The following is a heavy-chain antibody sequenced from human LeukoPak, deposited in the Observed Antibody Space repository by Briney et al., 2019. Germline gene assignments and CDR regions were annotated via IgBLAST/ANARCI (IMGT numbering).Heavy chain of an antibody. J-gene: IGHJ6*03. V-gene: IGHV4-59*08. D-gene: IGHD3-10*01. CDR3: ARLGRFGELLPYYYYMDV. CDR1: GGSISSYY. CDR2: IYYSGST. Sequence: SETLSLTCTVSGGSISSYYWSWIRQPPGKGLEWIGYIYYSGSTHYNPSLKSRVTISVDTSKNQFSLKLTSVTAADTAVYYCARLGRFGELLPYYYYMDVWGKGTTVTVSS.